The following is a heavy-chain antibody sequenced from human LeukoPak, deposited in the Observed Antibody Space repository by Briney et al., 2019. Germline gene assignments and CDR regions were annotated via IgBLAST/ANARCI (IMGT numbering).Heavy chain of an antibody. J-gene: IGHJ4*02. CDR1: GFTFSNSA. Sequence: GESLRLSCAASGFTFSNSAMGWVRQAPGKGLEWVSTLSGSGITTYYADSVKGRFTISRDNSKNTLYLQMNSLRAEDTAVYYCAKGIYSSGWSYFDYWGQGTLVTVSS. CDR2: LSGSGITT. CDR3: AKGIYSSGWSYFDY. V-gene: IGHV3-23*01. D-gene: IGHD6-19*01.